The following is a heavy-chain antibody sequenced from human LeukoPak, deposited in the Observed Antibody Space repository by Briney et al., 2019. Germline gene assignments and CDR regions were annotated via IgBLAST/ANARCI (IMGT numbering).Heavy chain of an antibody. Sequence: GGSLKLSCAASEFTFSSYEMNWVRQAPGKGLEWVSYISSSGSTIYYADSVKGRFTISRDNAKNSLYLQMNSLRAEDTAVYYCARERSGMDVWGQGTTVTVSS. CDR2: ISSSGSTI. J-gene: IGHJ6*02. CDR3: ARERSGMDV. CDR1: EFTFSSYE. V-gene: IGHV3-48*03.